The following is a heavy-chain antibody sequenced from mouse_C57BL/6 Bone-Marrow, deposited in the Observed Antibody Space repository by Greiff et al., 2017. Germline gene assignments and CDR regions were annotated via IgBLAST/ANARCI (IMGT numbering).Heavy chain of an antibody. CDR3: ARDYYGSSQSRFAY. Sequence: EVKLVESGGGLVQPGGSLKLSCAASGFTFSDYYMYWVRQTPEKRLEWVAYISNGGGSTYYPDTVKGRFTISRDNAKNTLYLQMSRRKSEDTAMYYCARDYYGSSQSRFAYWGQGTLVTVSA. CDR1: GFTFSDYY. CDR2: ISNGGGST. J-gene: IGHJ3*01. D-gene: IGHD1-1*01. V-gene: IGHV5-12*01.